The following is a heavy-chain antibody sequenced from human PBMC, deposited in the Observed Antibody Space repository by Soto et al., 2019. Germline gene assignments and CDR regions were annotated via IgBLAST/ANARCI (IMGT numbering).Heavy chain of an antibody. CDR3: ARADIVVVPAATYYYYGMDV. CDR2: IYYSGST. V-gene: IGHV4-59*01. D-gene: IGHD2-2*01. J-gene: IGHJ6*02. Sequence: SETLSLTCTVSGGSISSYYWSWIRQPPGKGLEWIGYIYYSGSTNYNPSLKSRVTISVDTSKNQFSLKLSSVTAADTAVYYCARADIVVVPAATYYYYGMDVWGQGTTVTVSS. CDR1: GGSISSYY.